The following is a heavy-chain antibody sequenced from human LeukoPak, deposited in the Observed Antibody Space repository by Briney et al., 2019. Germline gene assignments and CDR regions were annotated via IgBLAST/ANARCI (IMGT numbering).Heavy chain of an antibody. CDR1: GYTFTSYA. V-gene: IGHV7-4-1*02. D-gene: IGHD6-13*01. J-gene: IGHJ4*02. CDR3: ARGALVTGWQQLGYFDY. Sequence: ASVKVSCKASGYTFTSYAMHWVRQAPGQGLERMGWINTNTGNPTYAQGFTGRFVFSLDTSVSTAYLQISSLKAEDTAVYYCARGALVTGWQQLGYFDYWGQGTLVTVSS. CDR2: INTNTGNP.